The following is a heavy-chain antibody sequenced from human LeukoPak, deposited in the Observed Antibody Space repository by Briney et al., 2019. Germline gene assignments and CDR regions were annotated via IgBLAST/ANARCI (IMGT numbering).Heavy chain of an antibody. J-gene: IGHJ4*02. CDR3: ARGGDDSSGYYYWTRGGPDY. D-gene: IGHD3-22*01. CDR1: GFTFSSYE. V-gene: IGHV3-21*01. Sequence: KAGGSLRLSCAASGFTFSSYEMNWVRQAPGKGLEWVSSISSSSSYIYYAGSVKGRFTISRDNAKNSLYLQMNSLRAEDTAVYYCARGGDDSSGYYYWTRGGPDYWGQGTLVTVSS. CDR2: ISSSSSYI.